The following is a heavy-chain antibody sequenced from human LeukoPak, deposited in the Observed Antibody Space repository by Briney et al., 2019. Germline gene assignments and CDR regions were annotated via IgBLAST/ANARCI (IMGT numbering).Heavy chain of an antibody. D-gene: IGHD3-10*01. CDR1: GGTFSSYA. CDR3: ASSLMVRGGITTFDY. V-gene: IGHV1-69*04. CDR2: LIPILGIA. Sequence: ASVKVSCKASGGTFSSYAISRVPQAPGQGPEWMGRLIPILGIANYAQKFQSRVTITADKSTMTAYMKLRSLTSEDTAVYYCASSLMVRGGITTFDYWGQGTLVTVSS. J-gene: IGHJ4*02.